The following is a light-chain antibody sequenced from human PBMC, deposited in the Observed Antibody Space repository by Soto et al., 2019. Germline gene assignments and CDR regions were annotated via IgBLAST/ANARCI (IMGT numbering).Light chain of an antibody. CDR3: QQLNSYPF. V-gene: IGKV1-9*01. CDR1: QGISSY. J-gene: IGKJ4*01. Sequence: DIQLSQSPSFLSASVGDRVTITCRASQGISSYLAWYQQKPGKAPKLLIYAASTLQSGVPSRFSGSGSETEFTLTISSLQPEDFATYYCQQLNSYPFFGGGTKVEIK. CDR2: AAS.